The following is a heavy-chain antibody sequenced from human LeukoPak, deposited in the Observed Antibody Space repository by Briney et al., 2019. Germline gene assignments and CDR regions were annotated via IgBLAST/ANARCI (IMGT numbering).Heavy chain of an antibody. J-gene: IGHJ4*02. CDR3: ARDFSYYDSSGYYYGEDY. CDR2: ISSSSSTI. V-gene: IGHV3-48*01. Sequence: GGSLRLSCAASGFTFSSYSMNWVRQAPGKGLEWVSYISSSSSTIYYADSVKGRFTISRDNAKNSLYLQMNSPRAEDTAVYYCARDFSYYDSSGYYYGEDYWGQGTLVTVSS. D-gene: IGHD3-22*01. CDR1: GFTFSSYS.